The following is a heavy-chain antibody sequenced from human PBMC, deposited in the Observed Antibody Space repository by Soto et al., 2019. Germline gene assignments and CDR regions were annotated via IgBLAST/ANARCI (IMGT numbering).Heavy chain of an antibody. CDR1: GGTFSSYA. Sequence: QVQLVQSGAEVKKPGSSVKVSCKASGGTFSSYAISWVRQAPGQGLEWMGGIIPIFGTANYAQKFQGRVTITADESTSTAYMELSSLRSEDRAVYYWTRDSGRWLQDDYYGMDVWGQGTTVTVSS. V-gene: IGHV1-69*01. J-gene: IGHJ6*02. D-gene: IGHD3-10*01. CDR2: IIPIFGTA. CDR3: TRDSGRWLQDDYYGMDV.